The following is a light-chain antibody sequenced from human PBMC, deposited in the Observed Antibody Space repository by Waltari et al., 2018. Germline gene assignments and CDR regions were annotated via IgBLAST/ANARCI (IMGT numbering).Light chain of an antibody. J-gene: IGKJ1*01. V-gene: IGKV3-20*01. CDR2: GAS. Sequence: EIVLTQSPGTLSLSQGERATLSCRASQSVSSFLLAWYQQKPGQAPRLLIYGASSRATGIPGRFSGSGSGKDFTLTISRLEPEDFAVYYCQQYGLSPWTFGQGTKVDIK. CDR3: QQYGLSPWT. CDR1: QSVSSFL.